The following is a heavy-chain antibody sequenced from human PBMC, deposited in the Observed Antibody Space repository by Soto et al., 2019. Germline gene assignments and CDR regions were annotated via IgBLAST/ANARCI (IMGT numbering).Heavy chain of an antibody. CDR3: PRDDKQAPGS. CDR1: GFTFSSCG. J-gene: IGHJ5*02. Sequence: GGTLRLAWAVAGFTFSSCGIHWVGQGPGKEPEGVAVIWYDGSPKYYADSVKGRSSISRDNSNTAVYLQMNSLGADATAVYYCPRDDKQAPGSWGQGTLVTVSS. CDR2: IWYDGSPK. V-gene: IGHV3-33*01.